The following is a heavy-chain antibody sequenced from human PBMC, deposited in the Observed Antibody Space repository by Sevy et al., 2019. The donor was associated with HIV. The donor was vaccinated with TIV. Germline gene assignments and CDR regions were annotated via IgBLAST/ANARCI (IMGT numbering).Heavy chain of an antibody. CDR2: ISRASSTK. Sequence: GGSLRLSCAASGFTFSSYSMNWVRQAPGKGLEWVSSISRASSTKYYADSVKGRITISRNNAKNSLYLQMNSLSDEDTAVTYCESEGTYYYSSGYQYYFDYWGQGTLVTVSS. D-gene: IGHD3-22*01. CDR3: ESEGTYYYSSGYQYYFDY. CDR1: GFTFSSYS. J-gene: IGHJ4*02. V-gene: IGHV3-48*02.